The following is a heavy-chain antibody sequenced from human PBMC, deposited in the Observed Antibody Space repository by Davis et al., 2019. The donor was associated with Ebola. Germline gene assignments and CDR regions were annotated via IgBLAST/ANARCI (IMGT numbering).Heavy chain of an antibody. V-gene: IGHV1-69*13. D-gene: IGHD3-22*01. CDR1: VGTFSSYA. J-gene: IGHJ4*02. CDR3: ARDRYSDGSGYFFEQSH. CDR2: IIPVSGVP. Sequence: SSVKVSCKASVGTFSSYAISWVRQAPGQGLDWMGGIIPVSGVPKYAQDFQGRVTITADESTSTAYMELSSLRSEDTAMYYCARDRYSDGSGYFFEQSHWGQGTLVTVSS.